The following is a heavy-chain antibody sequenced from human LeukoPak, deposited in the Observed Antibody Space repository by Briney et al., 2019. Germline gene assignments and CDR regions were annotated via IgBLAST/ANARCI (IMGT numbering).Heavy chain of an antibody. Sequence: PSETLSLTCTVSGGSISSSSYYWGWIRQPPGKGLEWIGSIYYSGSTYYNPSLKSRVTISVDTSKNQFSLKLSSVTAADTAVYYCASLPPLWFGELSSNGNWFDPWGQGTLVTVSS. CDR1: GGSISSSSYY. D-gene: IGHD3-10*01. CDR2: IYYSGST. V-gene: IGHV4-39*01. J-gene: IGHJ5*02. CDR3: ASLPPLWFGELSSNGNWFDP.